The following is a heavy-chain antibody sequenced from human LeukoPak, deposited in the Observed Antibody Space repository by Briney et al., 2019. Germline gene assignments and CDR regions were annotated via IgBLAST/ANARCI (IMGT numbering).Heavy chain of an antibody. Sequence: QTLSLTCAISGDSVSSNSAAWNWIRQSPSRGLEWLGRTYYRSKWYNDYAESVKSRITIDPDTSKNQFSLQLNSVTPEDTAVYYCTRDEQWLVYFDYWGQGTLVTVSS. J-gene: IGHJ4*02. CDR2: TYYRSKWYN. D-gene: IGHD6-19*01. V-gene: IGHV6-1*01. CDR1: GDSVSSNSAA. CDR3: TRDEQWLVYFDY.